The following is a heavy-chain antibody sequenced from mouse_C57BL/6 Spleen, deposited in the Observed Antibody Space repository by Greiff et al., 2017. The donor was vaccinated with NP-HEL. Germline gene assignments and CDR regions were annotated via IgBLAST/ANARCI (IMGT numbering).Heavy chain of an antibody. CDR3: ARGDGSGYVFAY. CDR1: GYTFTSYW. J-gene: IGHJ3*01. Sequence: QVQLKQPGAELVMPGASVKLSCKASGYTFTSYWMHWVKQRPGQGLEWIGEIDPSDSYTNYNQKFKGKSTLTVDKSSSTAYMQLSSLTSEDSAVYYCARGDGSGYVFAYWGQGTLVTVSA. D-gene: IGHD3-2*02. V-gene: IGHV1-69*01. CDR2: IDPSDSYT.